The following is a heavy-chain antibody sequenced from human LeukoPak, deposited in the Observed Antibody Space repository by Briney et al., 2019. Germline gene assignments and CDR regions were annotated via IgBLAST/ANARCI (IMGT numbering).Heavy chain of an antibody. CDR3: AKPHDYGDWYFDL. D-gene: IGHD4-17*01. V-gene: IGHV3-30*18. CDR2: ISYDGSNK. CDR1: GFTFTSYG. J-gene: IGHJ2*01. Sequence: PGGSLRLSCAASGFTFTSYGMHWVRQAPGKGLEWVAVISYDGSNKYYADSVKGRFTISRDNSQNTLYLQMISLSAEDTAVYYCAKPHDYGDWYFDLLGRGTLVTDSS.